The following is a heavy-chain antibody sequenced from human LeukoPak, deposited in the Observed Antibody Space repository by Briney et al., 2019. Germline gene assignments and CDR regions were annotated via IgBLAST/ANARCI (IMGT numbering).Heavy chain of an antibody. J-gene: IGHJ5*02. V-gene: IGHV1-8*01. CDR2: MNPNSGNT. CDR3: ARARARIAAAGTNWFDP. Sequence: GPVKVSCKASGYTFTSYDINWVRQATGQGLEWMGWMNPNSGNTGYAQKFQGRVTMTRNTSISTAYMELSSLRSEDTAVYYCARARARIAAAGTNWFDPWGQGTLVTVSS. CDR1: GYTFTSYD. D-gene: IGHD6-13*01.